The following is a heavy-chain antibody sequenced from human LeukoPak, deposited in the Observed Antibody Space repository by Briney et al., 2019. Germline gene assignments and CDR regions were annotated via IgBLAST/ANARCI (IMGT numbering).Heavy chain of an antibody. Sequence: PGGSLRLSCAASGFTFDDYAMHWVRQAPGKGLEWVSGISWNSGSIGYADSVKGRFTISRDNAKNSLYLQMNSLRAEDTALYYCAKGFTFGGVIVIPYFDYWGQGTLVTVSS. D-gene: IGHD3-16*02. CDR2: ISWNSGSI. V-gene: IGHV3-9*01. CDR1: GFTFDDYA. J-gene: IGHJ4*02. CDR3: AKGFTFGGVIVIPYFDY.